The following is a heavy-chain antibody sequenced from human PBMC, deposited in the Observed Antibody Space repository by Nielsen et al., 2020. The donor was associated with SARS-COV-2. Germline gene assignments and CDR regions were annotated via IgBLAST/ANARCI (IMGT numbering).Heavy chain of an antibody. Sequence: SETLSLTCTVSGGSISSGGYYWSWIRQHPGKGLEWIGYIYYSGSTYYNPSLKSRVTISVDTSKNQFSLQLNSVTPEDTAVYYCARHTTSHLAFDYWGQGTLVTVSS. CDR1: GGSISSGGYY. V-gene: IGHV4-31*03. D-gene: IGHD1-14*01. CDR3: ARHTTSHLAFDY. J-gene: IGHJ4*02. CDR2: IYYSGST.